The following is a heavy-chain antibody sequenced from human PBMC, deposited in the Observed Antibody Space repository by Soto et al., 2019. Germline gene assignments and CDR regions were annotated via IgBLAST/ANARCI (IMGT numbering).Heavy chain of an antibody. CDR2: ISTYNGNT. J-gene: IGHJ4*02. CDR1: GYTFITYG. CDR3: ARGPTDYYDNSANYFLDY. D-gene: IGHD3-22*01. V-gene: IGHV1-18*01. Sequence: QVQLVQSGAEVKKPGASVKVSCKASGYTFITYGVSWVRQAPGQRLDWLGRISTYNGNTRYAERLQGRVTMTTDTTTNTAYMELRNLRSDDTAVYYCARGPTDYYDNSANYFLDYLGQGTLVTVSS.